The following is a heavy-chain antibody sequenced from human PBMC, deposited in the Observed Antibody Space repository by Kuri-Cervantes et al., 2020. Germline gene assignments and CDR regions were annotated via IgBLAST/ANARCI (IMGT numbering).Heavy chain of an antibody. V-gene: IGHV3-33*01. Sequence: GGSLRLSCAASGFIISNYGIHWVRQAQGKGLEWVAVIYYDGSDKYYADSVKGRFTISRDNSKNTLFLQMNSLRGKDTALYYCVRDILYRGGRYFDTWDQGTLVTVSS. CDR3: VRDILYRGGRYFDT. J-gene: IGHJ4*02. CDR1: GFIISNYG. D-gene: IGHD2/OR15-2a*01. CDR2: IYYDGSDK.